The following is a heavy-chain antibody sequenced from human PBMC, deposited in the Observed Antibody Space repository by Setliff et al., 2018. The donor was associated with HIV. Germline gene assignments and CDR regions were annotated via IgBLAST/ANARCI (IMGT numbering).Heavy chain of an antibody. Sequence: SETLSLTCSVYGGSISRGGRYWGWIRQHPGRGLEWLGYVYYTGESFYKPSLGGRVTILQDKSKNQFSLELRSVTAADTAVYYCAQNFGWALGNWGPGTLVTVSS. CDR2: VYYTGES. J-gene: IGHJ4*02. CDR1: GGSISRGGRY. D-gene: IGHD3-16*01. CDR3: AQNFGWALGN. V-gene: IGHV4-31*03.